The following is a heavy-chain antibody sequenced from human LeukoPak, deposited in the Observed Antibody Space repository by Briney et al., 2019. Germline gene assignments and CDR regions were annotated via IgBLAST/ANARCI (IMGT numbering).Heavy chain of an antibody. D-gene: IGHD6-13*01. J-gene: IGHJ4*02. CDR1: GGSISSYY. CDR2: IYSSGST. V-gene: IGHV4-4*07. Sequence: SETLSLTCTVSGGSISSYYWSWIRQAAGKGLEWIGRIYSSGSTNYNPSLKSRVTMSVDTSKNQFSLKLRSVTAADTAAYYCASRPTYSSSWYFDYWGQGTLVTVSS. CDR3: ASRPTYSSSWYFDY.